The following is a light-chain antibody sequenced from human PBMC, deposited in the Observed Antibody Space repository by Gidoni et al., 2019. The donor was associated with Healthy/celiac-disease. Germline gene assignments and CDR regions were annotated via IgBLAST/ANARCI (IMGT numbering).Light chain of an antibody. Sequence: QYALTQPPSVSGSPGQSVTISCTGTSSDVGMYNRVSWYQQPPGTAPTLTLYEFRNRPSGVPDRFSGSKSGNTASLTISGLQAEDEADYDCSLYTSSSTLVFGGGTKLTVL. CDR2: EFR. J-gene: IGLJ2*01. CDR1: SSDVGMYNR. CDR3: SLYTSSSTLV. V-gene: IGLV2-18*01.